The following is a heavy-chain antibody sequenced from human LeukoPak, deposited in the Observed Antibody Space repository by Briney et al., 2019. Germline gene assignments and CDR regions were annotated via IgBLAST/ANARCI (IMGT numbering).Heavy chain of an antibody. J-gene: IGHJ4*02. Sequence: PSETLSLTCAVYGGSFSGYYWSWIRQPPGKGLEWIGEINHSGSTNYNPSLKSRVTISVDTSKNQFSLKLSSVTAADTAVYYCARGRSSFNWGQGTLVTVSS. CDR1: GGSFSGYY. CDR2: INHSGST. V-gene: IGHV4-34*01. CDR3: ARGRSSFN. D-gene: IGHD6-19*01.